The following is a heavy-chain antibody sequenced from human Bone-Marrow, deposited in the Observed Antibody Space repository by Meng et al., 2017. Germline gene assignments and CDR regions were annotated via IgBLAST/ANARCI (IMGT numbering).Heavy chain of an antibody. V-gene: IGHV4-59*01. CDR3: ATVRLAYCGGDCYSRFDY. D-gene: IGHD2-21*02. J-gene: IGHJ4*02. CDR1: GGSISSYY. CDR2: IYYSGST. Sequence: GSLRLSCTVSGGSISSYYWSWIRQPPGKGLEWIGYIYYSGSTNYNPSLKSRVTISVDTSKNQFSLKLSSVTAADTAVYYCATVRLAYCGGDCYSRFDYWGQGTLVTVSS.